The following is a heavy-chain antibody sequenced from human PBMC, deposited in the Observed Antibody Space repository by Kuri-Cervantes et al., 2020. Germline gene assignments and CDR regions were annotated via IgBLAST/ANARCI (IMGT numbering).Heavy chain of an antibody. CDR3: ARDYCSGGSCSSFDY. J-gene: IGHJ4*02. Sequence: SETLSLTCAVYGGSFSGYYWSWIRQPPGTGLEWIGEIDHSANTNYNPSLESRVTISLDTSKNQFSLKLNSVTAEDTAVYYCARDYCSGGSCSSFDYWGQGTLVTVSS. CDR1: GGSFSGYY. V-gene: IGHV4-34*01. CDR2: IDHSANT. D-gene: IGHD2-15*01.